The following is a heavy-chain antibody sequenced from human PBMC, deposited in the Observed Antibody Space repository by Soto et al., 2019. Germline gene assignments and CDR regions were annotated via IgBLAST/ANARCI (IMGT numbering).Heavy chain of an antibody. V-gene: IGHV4-4*02. CDR1: GGSCTSNNW. J-gene: IGHJ4*02. D-gene: IGHD1-7*01. Sequence: QVQLQESGPGLVKPSLTLSLTCAVSGGSCTSNNWWTWVRQPPGQGLEWIGEIYRTGSTNYNPSLKSRVTISLNKSENQFSLKVTSLTAADTAVYYCASRAPGTSVDYGGQGTLVTVSS. CDR2: IYRTGST. CDR3: ASRAPGTSVDY.